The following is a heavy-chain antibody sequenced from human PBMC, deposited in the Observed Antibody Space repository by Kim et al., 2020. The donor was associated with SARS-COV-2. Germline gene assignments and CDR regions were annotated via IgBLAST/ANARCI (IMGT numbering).Heavy chain of an antibody. CDR1: GGTFSSYA. Sequence: SVKVSCKASGGTFSSYAISWVRQAPGQGLEWMGGIIPIFGTANYAQKFQGRVTITADESTSTAYMELSSLRSEDTAVYYCARYCSSTSCPSYDAFDIWGQGTMVTVSS. CDR2: IIPIFGTA. V-gene: IGHV1-69*13. CDR3: ARYCSSTSCPSYDAFDI. D-gene: IGHD2-2*01. J-gene: IGHJ3*02.